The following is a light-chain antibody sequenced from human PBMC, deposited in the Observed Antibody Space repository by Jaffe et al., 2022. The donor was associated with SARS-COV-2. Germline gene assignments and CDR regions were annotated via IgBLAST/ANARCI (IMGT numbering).Light chain of an antibody. V-gene: IGKV1-39*01. CDR3: QQSYNPSFT. Sequence: DIQMAQSPSSLSASIGDRVTITCRASQSISSYLNWYQQKPGKAPKLLIYAASSLQSGVPSRFSGRGSGTDFTLTISSLQPEDFATYYCQQSYNPSFTFGPGTKVDI. CDR2: AAS. CDR1: QSISSY. J-gene: IGKJ3*01.